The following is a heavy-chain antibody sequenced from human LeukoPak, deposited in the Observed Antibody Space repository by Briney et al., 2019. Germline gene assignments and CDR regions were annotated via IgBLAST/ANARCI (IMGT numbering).Heavy chain of an antibody. CDR2: ISSSGSTI. V-gene: IGHV3-11*01. Sequence: PGGSLRLSCAASGFTFSDYYMSWIRQAPGKGLEWVPYISSSGSTIYYADSVKGRFTISRDNAKNSLYLQMNSLRAEDTAVYARDIVVVVAAPYYYYGMDVWGQGTTVTVSS. CDR3: DIVVVVAAPYYYYGMDV. CDR1: GFTFSDYY. J-gene: IGHJ6*02. D-gene: IGHD2-15*01.